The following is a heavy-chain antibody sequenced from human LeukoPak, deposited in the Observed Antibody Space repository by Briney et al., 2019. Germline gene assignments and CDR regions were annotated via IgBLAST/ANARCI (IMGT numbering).Heavy chain of an antibody. CDR3: VRGYYAGRGHHFEY. J-gene: IGHJ4*02. CDR1: GFTFSNYA. D-gene: IGHD3-22*01. V-gene: IGHV3-23*01. Sequence: GGSLRLSCAASGFTFSNYAMSWVRQAPGKGLEWVSGINVSGGSTFYADSVRGRFTISRDNSKNTLYLQMNSLRAEDTAVYYCVRGYYAGRGHHFEYWGQGTLVTVSS. CDR2: INVSGGST.